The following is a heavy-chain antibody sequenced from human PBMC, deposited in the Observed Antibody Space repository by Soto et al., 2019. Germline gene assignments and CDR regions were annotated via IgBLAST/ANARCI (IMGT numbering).Heavy chain of an antibody. V-gene: IGHV3-74*01. J-gene: IGHJ6*03. CDR1: GFTFSSYW. D-gene: IGHD3-10*01. CDR3: ASDNGSGSYTGPYRYYYYYYYMDV. Sequence: EVQLVESGGGLVQPGGSLRLSCAASGFTFSSYWMHWVRQAPGKGLVWVSRINSDGSSTSYADSVKGRFTISRDNAKNTLYLQMNSLRAEDTAVYYCASDNGSGSYTGPYRYYYYYYYMDVWGKGTTVTVSS. CDR2: INSDGSST.